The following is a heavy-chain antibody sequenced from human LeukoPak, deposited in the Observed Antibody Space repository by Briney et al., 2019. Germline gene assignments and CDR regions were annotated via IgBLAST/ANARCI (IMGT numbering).Heavy chain of an antibody. Sequence: SETLSLTCTVSGGSISSYYWIWIRQPPGKGLEWIAYIYYSGSTNYNPSFKSRVTISVDTSKNQFSLKLSSVTAADTAVYYCARGLGQWLAKNDYWGQGTLVTVSS. V-gene: IGHV4-59*12. D-gene: IGHD6-19*01. CDR3: ARGLGQWLAKNDY. CDR2: IYYSGST. CDR1: GGSISSYY. J-gene: IGHJ4*02.